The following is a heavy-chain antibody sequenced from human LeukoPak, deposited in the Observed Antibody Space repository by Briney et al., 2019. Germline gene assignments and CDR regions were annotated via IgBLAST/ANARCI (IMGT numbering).Heavy chain of an antibody. CDR3: ATGSQWELPGVFDY. V-gene: IGHV1-69*13. Sequence: ASVKVSCKASGGTFSSYAISWVRQAPGQGLEWMGGIIPIFGTANYAQKFQGRVTITADESTSTAYMELSSLRSEDTAVYYCATGSQWELPGVFDYWGQGTLVTVSS. CDR2: IIPIFGTA. J-gene: IGHJ4*02. CDR1: GGTFSSYA. D-gene: IGHD1-26*01.